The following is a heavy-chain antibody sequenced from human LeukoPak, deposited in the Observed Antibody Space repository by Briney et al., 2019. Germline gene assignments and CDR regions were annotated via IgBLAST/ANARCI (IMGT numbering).Heavy chain of an antibody. CDR2: INPNSGGI. CDR3: ARPLTAVTKTYYYYGLDV. J-gene: IGHJ6*02. D-gene: IGHD4-11*01. CDR1: GYTFTDYY. V-gene: IGHV1-2*02. Sequence: ASVKVSFKASGYTFTDYYMHWVRQAPGQGLEWMGWINPNSGGIHYAQKFQGRVTMTRDTSIGTGYMELSRLRSDDTAVYYCARPLTAVTKTYYYYGLDVWGQGTAVTVSS.